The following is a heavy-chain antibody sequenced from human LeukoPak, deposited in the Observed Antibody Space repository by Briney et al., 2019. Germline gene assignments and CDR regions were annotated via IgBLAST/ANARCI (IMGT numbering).Heavy chain of an antibody. D-gene: IGHD3-22*01. CDR2: IYYSVST. CDR3: ARDRTEYYYDSSGYYGYYYYGMDV. V-gene: IGHV4-59*01. CDR1: GGSISSYY. J-gene: IGHJ6*02. Sequence: SESLSLTCTVSGGSISSYYWSWIRQPPGKGLEWIGYIYYSVSTNYNPSLKSRVTISVATSKNQFSLKLSSVTAADTAVYYCARDRTEYYYDSSGYYGYYYYGMDVWGQGTTVTVSS.